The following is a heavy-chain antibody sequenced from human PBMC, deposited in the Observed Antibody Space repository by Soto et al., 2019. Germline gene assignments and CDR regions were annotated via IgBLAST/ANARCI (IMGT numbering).Heavy chain of an antibody. CDR3: ARSDRTLVGASQLDY. D-gene: IGHD1-26*01. CDR1: GGTFSSYA. CDR2: IIHIVGTA. Sequence: QVQLVQSGAEVKKPGSAVKVSCKASGGTFSSYASSWVRQAPGQGLAWMGGIIHIVGTANSAQKFQGRVTITADESTSTAYMELRSRRSEDTAVYYCARSDRTLVGASQLDYFGQGTLVTVSS. J-gene: IGHJ4*02. V-gene: IGHV1-69*12.